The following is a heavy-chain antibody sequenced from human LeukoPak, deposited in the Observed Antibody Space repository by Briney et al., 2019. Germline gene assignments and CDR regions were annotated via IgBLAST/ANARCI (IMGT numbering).Heavy chain of an antibody. Sequence: SETLSLTCAVYGGSFSGYYWSWIRQPPGKGLEWIGEINHSGSTNYNPSLKSRVTISVDTSKNQFSLKLSSVTAADTAVYYCARGDRVTGDEDYWGQGTLVTVSS. CDR2: INHSGST. CDR1: GGSFSGYY. D-gene: IGHD1-14*01. V-gene: IGHV4-34*01. J-gene: IGHJ4*02. CDR3: ARGDRVTGDEDY.